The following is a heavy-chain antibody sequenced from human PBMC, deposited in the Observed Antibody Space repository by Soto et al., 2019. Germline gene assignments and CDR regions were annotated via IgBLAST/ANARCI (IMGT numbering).Heavy chain of an antibody. J-gene: IGHJ6*02. D-gene: IGHD3-3*01. V-gene: IGHV2-5*01. Sequence: QITLKEAGPTLVKPTQTLPLTCPFPGLSPSSTGKRLFWFRQPPGKAPDWLARFHWTDDKRYRPSLRPRLTIRKDTSRNQVLLPLTNLDPVDTGTYYCAHSRLGDTSLDYDGLDVGGQGTSVMVPS. CDR2: FHWTDDK. CDR3: AHSRLGDTSLDYDGLDV. CDR1: GLSPSSTGKR.